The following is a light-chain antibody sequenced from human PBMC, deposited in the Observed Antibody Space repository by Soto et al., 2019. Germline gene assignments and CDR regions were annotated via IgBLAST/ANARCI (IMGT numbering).Light chain of an antibody. CDR2: GAS. J-gene: IGKJ4*01. Sequence: EIVLTQTPGPLSLSPGERATLSCRASQSVSSSYLAWYQQKPGQAPRLLIYGASSMATGIPDRFSGSGSGSDFPLTGSRLEPEDFAVYYCQQYGSSPLLTFGGGTRVVIK. V-gene: IGKV3-20*01. CDR1: QSVSSSY. CDR3: QQYGSSPLLT.